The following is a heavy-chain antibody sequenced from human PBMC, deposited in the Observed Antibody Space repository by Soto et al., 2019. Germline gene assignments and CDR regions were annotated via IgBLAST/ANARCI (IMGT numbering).Heavy chain of an antibody. CDR3: AVSIAAAGTSYYYYGMDV. J-gene: IGHJ6*02. D-gene: IGHD6-13*01. CDR2: TYYRSKWYN. Sequence: SQTLSLTCAISGDSVSSNSAAWNWIRQSPSRGLEWLGRTYYRSKWYNDYAVSVKSRITINPDTSKNQFSLQLNSVTPEDTAVYYCAVSIAAAGTSYYYYGMDVWGQGATVTVSS. CDR1: GDSVSSNSAA. V-gene: IGHV6-1*01.